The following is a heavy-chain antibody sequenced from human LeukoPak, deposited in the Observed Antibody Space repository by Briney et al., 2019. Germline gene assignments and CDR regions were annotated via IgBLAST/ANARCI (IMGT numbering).Heavy chain of an antibody. CDR3: TREAIAKGYAYD. D-gene: IGHD3-16*01. Sequence: GGSLRLSCAATGFSFSSYALSWVRQAPGKGLEWVSAISSGGDRTYYADSVTGRFTISRDNSKNMLFLQMSSLRAEDAAVYYCTREAIAKGYAYDWGQGTLVTVFS. CDR2: ISSGGDRT. CDR1: GFSFSSYA. V-gene: IGHV3-23*01. J-gene: IGHJ4*02.